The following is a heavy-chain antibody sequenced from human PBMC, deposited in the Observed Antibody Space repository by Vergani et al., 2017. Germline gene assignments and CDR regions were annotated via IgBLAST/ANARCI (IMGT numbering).Heavy chain of an antibody. V-gene: IGHV3-30*02. D-gene: IGHD6-19*01. J-gene: IGHJ4*02. Sequence: QVQLVESGGGVVQPGGSLRLSCGASGFTFSNYGMHWVRQPPGKGLEWVTFIRYDGSNTYYADSVKGRFTISRDNSKNTLFLQMNSLRPEDTAVYYCARDTVTGSRYFDYWCQGTLVTVSS. CDR2: IRYDGSNT. CDR1: GFTFSNYG. CDR3: ARDTVTGSRYFDY.